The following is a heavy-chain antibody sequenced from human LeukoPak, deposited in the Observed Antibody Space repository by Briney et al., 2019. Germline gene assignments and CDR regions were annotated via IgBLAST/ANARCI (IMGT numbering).Heavy chain of an antibody. J-gene: IGHJ4*02. CDR2: ISYDGSNK. Sequence: GGSLRLSCAASGFTFSGSAMHWVRQAPGKGLEWVAVISYDGSNKYYADSLKGRFTISRDNSKNTLYLQMNSLRAEDTAVYSCAKALLWFGELRSEHYFDYWGQGSLVTVSS. CDR3: AKALLWFGELRSEHYFDY. D-gene: IGHD3-10*01. V-gene: IGHV3-30*04. CDR1: GFTFSGSA.